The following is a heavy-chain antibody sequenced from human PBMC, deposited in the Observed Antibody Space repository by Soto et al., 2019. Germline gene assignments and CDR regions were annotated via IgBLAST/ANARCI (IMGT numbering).Heavy chain of an antibody. CDR3: ARVYTGYCSGGTCYWFDP. J-gene: IGHJ5*02. CDR1: GFSFSSYS. D-gene: IGHD2-15*01. V-gene: IGHV3-21*01. Sequence: EVQLVESGGGLVKPGGSLRLSCAASGFSFSSYSMNWVRQAPGKGLEWVSSISSSASHINYADSVKGRFTISRDHAKKSLYLQMNSLRAEDTAVYYCARVYTGYCSGGTCYWFDPWGKGTLVTVSS. CDR2: ISSSASHI.